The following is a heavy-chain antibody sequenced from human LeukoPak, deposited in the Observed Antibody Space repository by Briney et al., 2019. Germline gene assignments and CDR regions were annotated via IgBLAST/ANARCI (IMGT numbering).Heavy chain of an antibody. Sequence: PSETLSLTCTVSGDSISSGDYYWSWIRQPAGKGLEWIGRISSSGSTNYNPSLKSRVTISVDTSKNQFSLKLSSVTAADTAVYYCARGTPGDYFDYWGQGTLVTVSS. CDR2: ISSSGST. CDR1: GDSISSGDYY. J-gene: IGHJ4*02. V-gene: IGHV4-61*02. D-gene: IGHD2-15*01. CDR3: ARGTPGDYFDY.